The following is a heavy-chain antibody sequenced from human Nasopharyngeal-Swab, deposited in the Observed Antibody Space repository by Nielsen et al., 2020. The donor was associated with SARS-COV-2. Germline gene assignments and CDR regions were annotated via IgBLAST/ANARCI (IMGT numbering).Heavy chain of an antibody. Sequence: GESLKISCAASGFTFDDYAMSWVRQVPGKGLEWVANINWIGGSADYSDAVKGRFTISRDNAKNSLYLQMNSLRAEDTAIYHCARQPIYSFGWFDSWGQGNLVTVSS. CDR2: INWIGGSA. D-gene: IGHD3-16*01. V-gene: IGHV3-20*01. J-gene: IGHJ5*01. CDR3: ARQPIYSFGWFDS. CDR1: GFTFDDYA.